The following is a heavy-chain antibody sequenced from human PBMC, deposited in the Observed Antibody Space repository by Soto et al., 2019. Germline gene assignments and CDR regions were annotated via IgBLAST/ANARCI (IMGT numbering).Heavy chain of an antibody. CDR2: INHSGST. V-gene: IGHV4-34*01. J-gene: IGHJ5*02. Sequence: SETLSLTCAVYGGSFSGYYWSWIRQPPGKGLEWIGEINHSGSTNYNPSLKSRVTISVDTSKNQSSLKLSSVTAADTAVYYCARGCSGGSCYSFHRFDPWGQGTLVTVSS. CDR3: ARGCSGGSCYSFHRFDP. CDR1: GGSFSGYY. D-gene: IGHD2-15*01.